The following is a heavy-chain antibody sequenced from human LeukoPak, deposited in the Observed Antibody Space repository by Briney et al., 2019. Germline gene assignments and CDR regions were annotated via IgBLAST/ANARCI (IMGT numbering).Heavy chain of an antibody. CDR2: IYYSGST. CDR3: ARGYSSGWYYFDY. D-gene: IGHD6-19*01. CDR1: GGSISSSSYY. J-gene: IGHJ4*02. V-gene: IGHV4-39*01. Sequence: SSETLSLTCTVSGGSISSSSYYWGWIRQPPGKGLEWIGSIYYSGSTYYNPSLKSRVTISVDTSKNQFSLKLSSVTAADTAVYYCARGYSSGWYYFDYWGQGTLVTVSS.